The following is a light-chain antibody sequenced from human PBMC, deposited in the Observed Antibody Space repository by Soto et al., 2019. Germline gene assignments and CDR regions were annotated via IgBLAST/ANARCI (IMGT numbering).Light chain of an antibody. CDR3: HYYITSPLT. J-gene: IGKJ4*01. CDR1: QSVTNTY. CDR2: AAS. V-gene: IGKV3-20*01. Sequence: VLTQSPGTLSLSPGERATLSCRASQSVTNTYLAWYQQKPGQAHRLLIYAASSRATGVPDRFSGSGSGTDLTLTISRLEPEDFAVYYGHYYITSPLTFGGGTKVDI.